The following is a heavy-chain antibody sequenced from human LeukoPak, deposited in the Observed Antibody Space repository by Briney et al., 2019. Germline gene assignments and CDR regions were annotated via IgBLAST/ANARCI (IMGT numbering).Heavy chain of an antibody. CDR2: ISYDGSNK. D-gene: IGHD6-19*01. J-gene: IGHJ4*02. CDR3: AAGAQWQWLVTYFDY. V-gene: IGHV3-30*03. Sequence: WGSLRLSCAASGFTFSSYGMHWVRQAPGKGLEWVAVISYDGSNKYYADSVKGRFTISRDNSKNTLYLQMNSLRTEDTAVYYCAAGAQWQWLVTYFDYWGQGTLVTVSS. CDR1: GFTFSSYG.